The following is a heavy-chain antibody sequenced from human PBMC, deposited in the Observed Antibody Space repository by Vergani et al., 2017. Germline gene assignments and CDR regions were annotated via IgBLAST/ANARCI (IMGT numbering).Heavy chain of an antibody. Sequence: EVQLVESGGGLVQPGRSLRLSCAASGFTFDDYAMHWVRQAPGKGLEWVSGISWNSGSIGYADSVKGRFTISRDNAKNSLYLQMNSLRAEDTALYYCAKDFSPVPATDYFDYWGQGTLVTVSS. CDR1: GFTFDDYA. D-gene: IGHD2-2*01. CDR3: AKDFSPVPATDYFDY. CDR2: ISWNSGSI. J-gene: IGHJ4*02. V-gene: IGHV3-9*01.